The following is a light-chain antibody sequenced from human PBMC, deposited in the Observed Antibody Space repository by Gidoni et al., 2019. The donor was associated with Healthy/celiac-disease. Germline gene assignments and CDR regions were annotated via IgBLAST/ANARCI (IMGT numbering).Light chain of an antibody. J-gene: IGKJ2*01. CDR2: GVS. CDR3: QQYGSSPPDT. V-gene: IGKV3-20*01. Sequence: IVLTQSPGTLSLSPGERATLSCRASQSVSSSYLAWYQQKPGQAPRLLIYGVSSRATGIPDRFSGSGSGTDFTLTISRLEPEDFAVYYCQQYGSSPPDTFGQGTKLEIK. CDR1: QSVSSSY.